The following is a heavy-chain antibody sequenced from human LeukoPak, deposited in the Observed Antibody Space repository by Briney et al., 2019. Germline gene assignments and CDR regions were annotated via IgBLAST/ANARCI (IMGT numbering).Heavy chain of an antibody. CDR3: ASRSGSYYFGFDY. CDR1: GGTFSSYA. V-gene: IGHV1-69*13. Sequence: SVKVSCKASGGTFSSYAISWVRRAPGQGLEWMGGIIPIFGTANYAQKFQGRVTITVDESTSTAYMELSSLRSEDTAVYYCASRSGSYYFGFDYWGQGTLVTVSS. J-gene: IGHJ4*02. D-gene: IGHD1-26*01. CDR2: IIPIFGTA.